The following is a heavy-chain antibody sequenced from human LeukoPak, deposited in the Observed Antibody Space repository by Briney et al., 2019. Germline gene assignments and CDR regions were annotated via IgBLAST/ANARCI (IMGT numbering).Heavy chain of an antibody. CDR2: IYYSGST. Sequence: SETLSLTCTVSGGSISSYYWSWIRQPPGKGLEWIGYIYYSGSTYYNPSLKSRVTISVDTSKNQFSLKLSSVTAADTAVYYCARYYYGMDVWGQGTTVTVSS. CDR1: GGSISSYY. J-gene: IGHJ6*02. V-gene: IGHV4-59*12. CDR3: ARYYYGMDV.